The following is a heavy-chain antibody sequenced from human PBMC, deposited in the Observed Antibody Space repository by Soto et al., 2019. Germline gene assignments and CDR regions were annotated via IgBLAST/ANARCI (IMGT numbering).Heavy chain of an antibody. Sequence: GGSLRLSCTASGFTFGDYAMSWVRQAPGKGLEWVGFIRSKAYGGTTEYAASVKGRFTISRDDSKSIAYLQMNSLKTEDTAVYYCTRVAYNTGVYYYYYMDVWGKGTTVTVSS. D-gene: IGHD3-16*01. CDR1: GFTFGDYA. CDR3: TRVAYNTGVYYYYYMDV. V-gene: IGHV3-49*04. J-gene: IGHJ6*03. CDR2: IRSKAYGGTT.